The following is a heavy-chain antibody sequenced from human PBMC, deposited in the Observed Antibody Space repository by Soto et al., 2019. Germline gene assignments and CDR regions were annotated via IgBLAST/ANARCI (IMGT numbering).Heavy chain of an antibody. V-gene: IGHV1-69*13. CDR2: IIPIFGTA. CDR1: GGTFSSYA. J-gene: IGHJ1*01. D-gene: IGHD3-10*01. CDR3: ATFDYYARYFQH. Sequence: ASVKVSCKASGGTFSSYAISWVRQAPGQGLEWMGGIIPIFGTANYAQKFQGRVTITADESTSTAYMELSSLRSEDTAVYYCATFDYYARYFQHWGQGTLVTVSS.